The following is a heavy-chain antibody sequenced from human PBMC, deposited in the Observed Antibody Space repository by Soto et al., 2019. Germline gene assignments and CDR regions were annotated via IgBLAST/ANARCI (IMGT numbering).Heavy chain of an antibody. CDR3: ARDREPEMATTFFDY. V-gene: IGHV1-69*01. J-gene: IGHJ4*02. D-gene: IGHD5-12*01. CDR2: IIPIFGTA. Sequence: QVQLVQSGAEVKKPGSSVKVSCKASGGTFSSYAISWVRQAPVQGLEWMGGIIPIFGTANYAQKFQGRVMITAHESTRTAYKELSSLRSEDTAVYYCARDREPEMATTFFDYWGQGTLVTVSS. CDR1: GGTFSSYA.